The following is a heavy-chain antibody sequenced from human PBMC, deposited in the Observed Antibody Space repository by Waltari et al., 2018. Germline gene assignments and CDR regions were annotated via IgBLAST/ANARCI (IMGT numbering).Heavy chain of an antibody. CDR3: ARESPNYRGSYYYYYMDV. CDR2: TRNKANSYTT. V-gene: IGHV3-72*01. J-gene: IGHJ6*03. Sequence: EVQLVESGGGLVQPGGSLRLSCAASGFTFSDHYMDWVRQAPGKGLEWVGRTRNKANSYTTEYAASVKGRFTISRDDSKNSLYLQMNSLKTEDTAVYYCARESPNYRGSYYYYYMDVWGKGTTVTISS. D-gene: IGHD4-4*01. CDR1: GFTFSDHY.